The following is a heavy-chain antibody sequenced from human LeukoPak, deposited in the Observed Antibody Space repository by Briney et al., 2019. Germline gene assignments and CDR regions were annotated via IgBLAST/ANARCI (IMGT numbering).Heavy chain of an antibody. CDR2: IKQDGSEK. CDR3: VRDSEIGSISYFET. D-gene: IGHD3-10*01. V-gene: IGHV3-7*01. J-gene: IGHJ4*02. CDR1: GFTFSSYW. Sequence: GGSLRLSCAASGFTFSSYWMSWVRQAPGKGLEWVANIKQDGSEKYYVDSVRGRFTISRDNSRNSLYLQMNSLRAEDTAVYYCVRDSEIGSISYFETWGQGTLVIVSS.